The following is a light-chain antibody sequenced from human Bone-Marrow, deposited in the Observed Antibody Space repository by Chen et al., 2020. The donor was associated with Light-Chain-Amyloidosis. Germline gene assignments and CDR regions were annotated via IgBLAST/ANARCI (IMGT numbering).Light chain of an antibody. CDR2: GSS. V-gene: IGKV3-20*01. Sequence: DIVFTPPPGTPSWSPGEGANLSCRASQTISSNYLTWYQQKFGQTPRLLIYGSSSRATGIPDRFTGSGSGTDFTLTINRLEPEDFAMYYCQQYGTSPLTFGGGTKVEIK. CDR1: QTISSNY. J-gene: IGKJ4*01. CDR3: QQYGTSPLT.